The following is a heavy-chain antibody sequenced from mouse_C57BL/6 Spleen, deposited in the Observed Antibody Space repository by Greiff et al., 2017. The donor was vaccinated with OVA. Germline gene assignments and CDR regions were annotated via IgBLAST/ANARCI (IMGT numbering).Heavy chain of an antibody. V-gene: IGHV5-4*01. CDR2: ISDGGSYT. J-gene: IGHJ4*01. D-gene: IGHD2-10*01. CDR3: AREGLLYYAMDY. CDR1: GFTFSSYA. Sequence: EVQLVESGGGLVKPGGSLKLSCAASGFTFSSYAMSWVRQTPEQRLEWVATISDGGSYTYYPDNVKGRFTISRDNAKNNLYLQLSHLKSEDTAMYYCAREGLLYYAMDYWGQGTSVTVSS.